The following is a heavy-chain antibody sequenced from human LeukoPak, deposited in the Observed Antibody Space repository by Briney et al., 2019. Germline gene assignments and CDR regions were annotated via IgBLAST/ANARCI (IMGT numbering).Heavy chain of an antibody. CDR1: GFTVSSNY. V-gene: IGHV3-21*01. J-gene: IGHJ4*02. Sequence: PGGSLRLSCAASGFTVSSNYMSWVRQAPGKGLEWVSSISSSSSYIYYADSVKGRFTISRDNAKNSLYLQMNSLRAEDTAVYYCARDRDPDYWGQGTLVTVSS. CDR2: ISSSSSYI. CDR3: ARDRDPDY.